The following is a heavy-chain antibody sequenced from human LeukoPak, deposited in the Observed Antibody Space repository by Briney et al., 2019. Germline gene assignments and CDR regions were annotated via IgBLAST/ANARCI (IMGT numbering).Heavy chain of an antibody. D-gene: IGHD6-13*01. J-gene: IGHJ6*03. CDR2: IYQSGST. Sequence: SETLSLTRAVSGYSISSGYYWGWIRQPPGKGLEWIGSIYQSGSTYYNPSLKSRVTISVDTSKNQFSLKLNSVTAADTAVYYCARVYSNYYMDVWGKGTTVTVSS. CDR1: GYSISSGYY. V-gene: IGHV4-38-2*01. CDR3: ARVYSNYYMDV.